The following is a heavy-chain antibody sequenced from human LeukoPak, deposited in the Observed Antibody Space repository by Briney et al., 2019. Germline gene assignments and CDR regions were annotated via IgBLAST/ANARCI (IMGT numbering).Heavy chain of an antibody. D-gene: IGHD4/OR15-4a*01. CDR1: GYTFTGYY. CDR2: INPNSGGT. V-gene: IGHV1-2*02. CDR3: ARIANIANSYFQH. Sequence: ASVKVSCKASGYTFTGYYMHWVRQAPGQGLEWMGWINPNSGGTNYAQKFQGRVTMTRDTSISAAYMELSRLRSDDTAVYYCARIANIANSYFQHWGQGTLVTVSS. J-gene: IGHJ1*01.